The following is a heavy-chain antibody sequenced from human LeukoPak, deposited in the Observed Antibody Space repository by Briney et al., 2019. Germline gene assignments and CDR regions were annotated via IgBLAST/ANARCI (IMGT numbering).Heavy chain of an antibody. V-gene: IGHV3-30*18. CDR1: GFTFSSYG. Sequence: GRSLRPSCAASGFTFSSYGMHWVRQAPGKGLEWVAVISYDGSNKYYADSVKGRFTISRDNSKNTLYLQMNSLRAEDTAVYYCAKVRYFDNYYFDYWGQGTLVTVSS. D-gene: IGHD3-9*01. CDR3: AKVRYFDNYYFDY. CDR2: ISYDGSNK. J-gene: IGHJ4*02.